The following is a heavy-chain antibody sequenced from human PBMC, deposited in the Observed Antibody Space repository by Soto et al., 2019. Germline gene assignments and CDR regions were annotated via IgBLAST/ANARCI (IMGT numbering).Heavy chain of an antibody. CDR2: ISYDGSNK. V-gene: IGHV3-30*18. Sequence: PGGSLRLSCAASGFTFISYGMHWVRQAPGKGLEWVAVISYDGSNKYYADSVKGRFTISRDNSKNTLYLQMNSLRAEDTAVYYCAKDHPSYCSSTSCPPLDYWGQGTLVTVSS. D-gene: IGHD2-2*01. J-gene: IGHJ4*02. CDR1: GFTFISYG. CDR3: AKDHPSYCSSTSCPPLDY.